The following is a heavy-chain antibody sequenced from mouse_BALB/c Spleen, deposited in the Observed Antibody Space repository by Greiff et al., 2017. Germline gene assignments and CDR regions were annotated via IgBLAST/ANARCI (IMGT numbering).Heavy chain of an antibody. J-gene: IGHJ2*01. CDR1: GYTFTSYW. D-gene: IGHD1-1*01. V-gene: IGHV1S81*02. Sequence: QVQLQQPGAELVKPGASVKLSCKASGYTFTSYWMHWVKQRPGQGLEWIGEINPSNGRTNYNEKFKSKATLTVDKSSSTAYMQLSSLTSEDSAVYYCASPHNGDYFDYWGQGTTLTVSA. CDR2: INPSNGRT. CDR3: ASPHNGDYFDY.